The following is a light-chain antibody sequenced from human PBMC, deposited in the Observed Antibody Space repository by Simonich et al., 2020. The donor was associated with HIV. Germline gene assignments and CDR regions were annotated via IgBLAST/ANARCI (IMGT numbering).Light chain of an antibody. CDR3: QQYNNWPLT. Sequence: EIVMTQSAATLSVSPGERATLSCRASQSVSSNLARYQQKPGQAPRLLIFGASTRATGIPARFSGSGSGTEFTLTISSMQSEDFAVYYCQQYNNWPLTFGGGTKVEIK. J-gene: IGKJ4*01. CDR1: QSVSSN. V-gene: IGKV3-15*01. CDR2: GAS.